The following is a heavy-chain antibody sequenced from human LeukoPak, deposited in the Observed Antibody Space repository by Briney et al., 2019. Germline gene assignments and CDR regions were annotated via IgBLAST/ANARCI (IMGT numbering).Heavy chain of an antibody. CDR3: ARGTYYYGSGSYYDY. CDR2: IIPIFGTA. CDR1: GGTFSSYA. J-gene: IGHJ4*02. V-gene: IGHV1-69*01. Sequence: SVKVSCKASGGTFSSYAISWVRQAPGQGLEWMGGIIPIFGTANYAQKFQGRATITADESTSTAYMELSSLRSEDTAVYYCARGTYYYGSGSYYDYWGQGTLVTVSS. D-gene: IGHD3-10*01.